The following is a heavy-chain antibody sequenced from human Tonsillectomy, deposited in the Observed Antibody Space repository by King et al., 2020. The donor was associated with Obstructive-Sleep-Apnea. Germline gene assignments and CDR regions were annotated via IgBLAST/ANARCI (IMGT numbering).Heavy chain of an antibody. Sequence: QLVQSGPEVKTPGTSVKVSCKASGVTFSNSALQWVRQARGQRLDWIGWIVVDSGNTKFAQEFQGRVTSTRDLSTSTAYMELSSLTSEDTAVYYCAAQGGQGNAFDIWGQGTMVTVSS. CDR2: IVVDSGNT. D-gene: IGHD3-16*01. J-gene: IGHJ3*02. V-gene: IGHV1-58*01. CDR3: AAQGGQGNAFDI. CDR1: GVTFSNSA.